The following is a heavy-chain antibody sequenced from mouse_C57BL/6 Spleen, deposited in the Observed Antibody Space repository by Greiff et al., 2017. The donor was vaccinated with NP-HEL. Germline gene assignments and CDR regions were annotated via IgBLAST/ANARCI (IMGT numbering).Heavy chain of an antibody. CDR1: GFNIKDYY. V-gene: IGHV14-1*01. CDR3: TTSHYYGSSYTFAD. D-gene: IGHD1-1*01. CDR2: IDPEDGDT. Sequence: VQLQQPGAELVRPGASVKLSCTASGFNIKDYYMHWVKQRPEQGLEWIGRIDPEDGDTEYAPKFQGKATMTADTSSNTAYLQLSSLTSEDTAVYYCTTSHYYGSSYTFADWGQGTLVTVSA. J-gene: IGHJ3*01.